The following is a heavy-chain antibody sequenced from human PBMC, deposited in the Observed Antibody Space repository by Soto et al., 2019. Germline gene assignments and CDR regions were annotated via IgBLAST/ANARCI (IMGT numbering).Heavy chain of an antibody. J-gene: IGHJ4*02. D-gene: IGHD4-4*01. CDR2: IKQDGSER. Sequence: GGSLRLSCAASGFTFSSYWLTWVRQAPGKGLEWVANIKQDGSERSYVDSVKGRFTISRDNAKNSMYLQMNSLRAEDKAVYYCTRGVYSNHYWGQGTLVSVPS. V-gene: IGHV3-7*04. CDR3: TRGVYSNHY. CDR1: GFTFSSYW.